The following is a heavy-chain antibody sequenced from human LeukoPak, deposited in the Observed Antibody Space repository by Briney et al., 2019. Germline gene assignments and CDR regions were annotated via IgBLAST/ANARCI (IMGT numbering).Heavy chain of an antibody. CDR1: GYTFISYG. J-gene: IGHJ4*02. CDR2: ISAYNGNT. V-gene: IGHV1-18*01. CDR3: ARGEVGGSYGIAFDY. D-gene: IGHD1-26*01. Sequence: VASVKVSCKASGYTFISYGISWVRQAPGQGLEWMGWISAYNGNTSYAQKFQGRVTMTTDTSTSTAYMELRSLRSDDTAVYYCARGEVGGSYGIAFDYWGQGTLVTVSS.